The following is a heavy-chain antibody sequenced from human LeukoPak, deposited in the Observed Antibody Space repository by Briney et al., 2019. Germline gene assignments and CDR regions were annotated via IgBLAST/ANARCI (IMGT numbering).Heavy chain of an antibody. V-gene: IGHV3-66*01. CDR1: GFTVSGNY. Sequence: GGSLRLSCAASGFTVSGNYMSWVRQAPGKGLEWVSIIYSGGTAYYADSVKGRFTISRDNSKNTLYLQMNSLRAEDTAVYYCARDPGGSYLDYWGQGTLVTVSS. CDR3: ARDPGGSYLDY. CDR2: IYSGGTA. D-gene: IGHD1-26*01. J-gene: IGHJ4*02.